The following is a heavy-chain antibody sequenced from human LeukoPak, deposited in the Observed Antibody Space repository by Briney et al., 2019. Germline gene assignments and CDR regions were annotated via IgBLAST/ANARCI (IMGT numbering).Heavy chain of an antibody. CDR3: ARGPITMVRGVISWFDP. J-gene: IGHJ5*02. V-gene: IGHV4-38-2*02. CDR1: GYFISSGHY. D-gene: IGHD3-10*01. CDR2: IYHTGST. Sequence: SETLSLTCSVSGYFISSGHYWGWIRQPPGKGLEWIGSIYHTGSTYYNPSLKSRVTMSVDTSKNQFSLKLSSVTAADTAVYYCARGPITMVRGVISWFDPWGQGTLVTVSS.